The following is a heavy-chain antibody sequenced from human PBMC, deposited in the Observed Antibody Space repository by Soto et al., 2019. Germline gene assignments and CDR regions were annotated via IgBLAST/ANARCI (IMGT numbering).Heavy chain of an antibody. CDR2: ISGSGGST. V-gene: IGHV3-23*01. Sequence: GGSLRLSCAASGFTFSSYAVSWVRQAPGKGLEWVSAISGSGGSTYYADSVKGRFTISRDNSKNTLYLQMNSLRAEDTAVYYCAKGGHLRSSWYFSLDYWGQGTLVTVSS. D-gene: IGHD6-13*01. CDR3: AKGGHLRSSWYFSLDY. CDR1: GFTFSSYA. J-gene: IGHJ4*02.